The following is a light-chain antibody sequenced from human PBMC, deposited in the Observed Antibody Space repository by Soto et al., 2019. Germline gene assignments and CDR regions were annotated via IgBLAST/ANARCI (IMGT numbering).Light chain of an antibody. CDR1: HDISDR. CDR3: QQYGDLPIT. CDR2: DAS. Sequence: DIQMTQSPSSLSASIGDRVTITCQASHDISDRLNCYRQKPGKAPKLLIYDASNLETGVPSRFSGSGSWTYFTFTISSLQPEDIATYYCQQYGDLPITFGQGTRLEIK. J-gene: IGKJ5*01. V-gene: IGKV1-33*01.